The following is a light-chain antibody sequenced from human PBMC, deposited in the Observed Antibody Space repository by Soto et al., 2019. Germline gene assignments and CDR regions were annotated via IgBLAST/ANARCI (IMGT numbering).Light chain of an antibody. CDR3: QQRYNWPRLT. V-gene: IGKV3-11*01. CDR1: QSIASY. Sequence: EIVLTQSPATLSLSPGERATLSCRASQSIASYLAWYQQKPGQAPRLLIYDASNRATGIPARFSGRGSGTDFTLTISSLEPEDFAVYYCQQRYNWPRLTFGGGTKVEIK. CDR2: DAS. J-gene: IGKJ4*01.